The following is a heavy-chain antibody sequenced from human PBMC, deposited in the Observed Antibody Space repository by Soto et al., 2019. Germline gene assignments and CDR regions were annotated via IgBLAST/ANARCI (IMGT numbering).Heavy chain of an antibody. D-gene: IGHD3-3*01. CDR3: AKSLRPRFLEWLPFDY. CDR2: IIPILGIA. J-gene: IGHJ4*02. CDR1: GGTFSSYT. V-gene: IGHV1-69*02. Sequence: QVQLVQSGAEVKKPGSSVKVSCKASGGTFSSYTISWVRQAPGQGLEWMGRIIPILGIANYAQKFQGRVAITADKFTSTAYMELSSLRSEYAAGYYCAKSLRPRFLEWLPFDYWGQGTLVTVSS.